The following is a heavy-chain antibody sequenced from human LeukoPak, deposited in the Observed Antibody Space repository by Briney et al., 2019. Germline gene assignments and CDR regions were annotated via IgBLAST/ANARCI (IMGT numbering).Heavy chain of an antibody. D-gene: IGHD3-22*01. Sequence: GGSLRLSCAASGFTFSSYAMSWVRQAPGKGLEWVSGISGSSHSTYYADSVRGRFTISRDNPKNTLYLQMNSLRAEDTAVYYCAQPAESTGYYYYFDYWGQGTLVTVSS. CDR3: AQPAESTGYYYYFDY. CDR1: GFTFSSYA. CDR2: ISGSSHST. J-gene: IGHJ4*02. V-gene: IGHV3-23*01.